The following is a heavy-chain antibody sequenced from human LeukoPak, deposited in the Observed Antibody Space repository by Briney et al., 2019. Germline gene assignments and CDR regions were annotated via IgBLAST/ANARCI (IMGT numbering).Heavy chain of an antibody. CDR3: ARLKCTNGVCYYIAGNYYYMDV. Sequence: ASVKVSCKASGYTFTSYGISWVRQAPGQGLEWMGWISAYNGNTNYAQKLQGRATVTTDTSTSTAYMELRSLRSDDTAVYYCARLKCTNGVCYYIAGNYYYMDVWGKGTTVTVSS. J-gene: IGHJ6*03. V-gene: IGHV1-18*01. CDR1: GYTFTSYG. CDR2: ISAYNGNT. D-gene: IGHD2-8*01.